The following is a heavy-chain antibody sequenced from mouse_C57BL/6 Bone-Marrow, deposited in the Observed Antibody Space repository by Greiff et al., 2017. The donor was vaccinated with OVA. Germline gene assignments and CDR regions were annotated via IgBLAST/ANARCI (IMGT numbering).Heavy chain of an antibody. CDR3: ARSNYPYWYFDV. CDR1: GYTFTGYW. J-gene: IGHJ1*03. V-gene: IGHV1-9*01. CDR2: ILPGSGST. D-gene: IGHD2-5*01. Sequence: VKLQESGAELMKPGASVKLSCKATGYTFTGYWIEWVKQRPGHGLEWIGEILPGSGSTNHNEKFKGEATFTADTSSNTAYMQLSSLTTEDSAIYYCARSNYPYWYFDVWGTGTTVTVSS.